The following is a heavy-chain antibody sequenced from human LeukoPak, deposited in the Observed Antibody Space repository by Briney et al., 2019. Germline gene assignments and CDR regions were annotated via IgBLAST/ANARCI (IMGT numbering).Heavy chain of an antibody. CDR1: GGSISSYY. CDR3: ARHDSSTWYVDY. CDR2: IYYSGST. D-gene: IGHD6-13*01. V-gene: IGHV4-39*01. J-gene: IGHJ4*02. Sequence: KPSETLSLTCTVSGGSISSYYWGWIRQPPGKGLEWIGSIYYSGSTYYKSSLKSRVTISVGTSKNQFSLKLSSVTAADTAVYYCARHDSSTWYVDYWGQGILVTASS.